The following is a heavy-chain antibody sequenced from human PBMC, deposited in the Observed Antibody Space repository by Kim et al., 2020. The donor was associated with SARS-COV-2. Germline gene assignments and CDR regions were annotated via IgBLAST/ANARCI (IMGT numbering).Heavy chain of an antibody. CDR2: IKQDGSEK. CDR3: ARAGGYFDWLSIYYYYYGMDV. D-gene: IGHD3-9*01. Sequence: GGSLRLSCAASGFTFSSYWMSWVCQAPGKGLEWVANIKQDGSEKYYVDSVKGRFTISRDNAKNSLYLQMNSLRAEDTAVYYCARAGGYFDWLSIYYYYYGMDVWGQGTTVTVSS. CDR1: GFTFSSYW. J-gene: IGHJ6*02. V-gene: IGHV3-7*03.